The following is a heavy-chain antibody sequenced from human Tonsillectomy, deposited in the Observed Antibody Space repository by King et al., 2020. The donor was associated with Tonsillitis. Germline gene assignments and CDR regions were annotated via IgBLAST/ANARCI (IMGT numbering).Heavy chain of an antibody. CDR3: AKVWHLFDS. V-gene: IGHV3-30*18. J-gene: IGHJ4*02. CDR1: GFTFSSYG. CDR2: VSYDGSNK. Sequence: VQLVESGGGVVQPGRSLRLSCAASGFTFSSYGMHWVRQAPGKGLEWVAVVSYDGSNKYYADSVKGRFTISRDNSKNTLYLQMNSLRAEDTAVYDCAKVWHLFDSWGQGTLVTVSS. D-gene: IGHD3-16*01.